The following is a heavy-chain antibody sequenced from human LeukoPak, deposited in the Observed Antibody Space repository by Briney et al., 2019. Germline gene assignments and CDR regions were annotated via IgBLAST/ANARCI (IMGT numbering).Heavy chain of an antibody. V-gene: IGHV3-53*01. CDR3: ARAVSGYRHFDY. CDR2: IYSGGST. J-gene: IGHJ4*02. D-gene: IGHD5-12*01. Sequence: GGSLRLSCAASGFAFSFYVMSWVRQAPGKGLEWVSVIYSGGSTYYADSVKGRFTISRDNSKNTLYLQMNSLRAEDTAVYYCARAVSGYRHFDYWGRGTLVTVSS. CDR1: GFAFSFYV.